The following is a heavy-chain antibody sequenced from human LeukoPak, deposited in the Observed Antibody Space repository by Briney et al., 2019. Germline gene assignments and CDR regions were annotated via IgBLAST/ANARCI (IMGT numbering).Heavy chain of an antibody. D-gene: IGHD1-26*01. Sequence: ASVKVSCKASGCTFTRYEINGVRQAAGQGGEGMGWRNATLGNTGYAPKFQGTVTMPSTTSISTAYIELNRLRSEDTAVYYCARALTEQWELERAFYIGGQGTMGTVS. CDR2: RNATLGNT. V-gene: IGHV1-8*01. J-gene: IGHJ3*02. CDR3: ARALTEQWELERAFYI. CDR1: GCTFTRYE.